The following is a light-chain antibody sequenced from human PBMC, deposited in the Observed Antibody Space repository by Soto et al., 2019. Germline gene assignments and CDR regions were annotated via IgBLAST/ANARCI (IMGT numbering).Light chain of an antibody. J-gene: IGLJ2*01. CDR2: DVS. CDR3: CSYAGSYTVV. Sequence: QSVLTQPRSVSGSPGQSVTISCTGTSSDVGGYNYVSWYQQHPGKAPKLLIYDVSKRPSGVPDRFSGSKSGNTASLTISGLQAEDEADYYWCSYAGSYTVVFGGGTKLTVL. V-gene: IGLV2-11*01. CDR1: SSDVGGYNY.